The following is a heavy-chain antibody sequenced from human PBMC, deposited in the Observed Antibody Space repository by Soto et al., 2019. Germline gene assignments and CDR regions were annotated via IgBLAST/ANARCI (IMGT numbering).Heavy chain of an antibody. CDR3: ATSYGNAWYTY. J-gene: IGHJ4*02. Sequence: SETLSLTCTVSNGSISSSNWWSWVRQSPGKGLEWIGEVAQNGYVGSIPSLKGRLTILFDKSTNRFSLRLTSVTVADTAVYYCATSYGNAWYTYWGQGTQVTVSS. V-gene: IGHV4-4*02. D-gene: IGHD6-13*01. CDR1: NGSISSSNW. CDR2: VAQNGYV.